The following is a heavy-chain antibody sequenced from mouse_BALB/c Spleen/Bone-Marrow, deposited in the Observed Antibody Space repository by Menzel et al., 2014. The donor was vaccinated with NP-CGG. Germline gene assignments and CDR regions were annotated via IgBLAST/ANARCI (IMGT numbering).Heavy chain of an antibody. J-gene: IGHJ4*01. D-gene: IGHD1-2*01. V-gene: IGHV1-62-2*01. Sequence: QVHVKQSGAELVKPGASVKLSCKASGYTFTEYIIHWVKQRSGQGLEWIGWFYPGSGSIKYNEKFKDKATLTADKSSSTIYMELTKITSEQPTIYFYAEHEDFHYYARGYAMDYWGQGTSVTVSS. CDR1: GYTFTEYI. CDR3: AEHEDFHYYARGYAMDY. CDR2: FYPGSGSI.